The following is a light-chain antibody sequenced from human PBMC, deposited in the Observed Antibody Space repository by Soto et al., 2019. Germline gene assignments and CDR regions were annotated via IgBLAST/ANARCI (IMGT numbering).Light chain of an antibody. Sequence: QSVLTQPPSASGTPGQWVTISCSGSSSDIGSNYVYWYQQLPGTAPKLLIYRNNQRPSGVPDRFSGSKSGTSASLAITGLRAEDEADYYCSACDDSLSAVVFGGGTKLTVL. V-gene: IGLV1-47*01. CDR3: SACDDSLSAVV. CDR1: SSDIGSNY. CDR2: RNN. J-gene: IGLJ2*01.